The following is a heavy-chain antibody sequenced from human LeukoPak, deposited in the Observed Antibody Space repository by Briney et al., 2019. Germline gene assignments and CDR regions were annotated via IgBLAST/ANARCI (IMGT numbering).Heavy chain of an antibody. CDR3: ARGYLRGVEPQGSAFDI. CDR2: IIPIFGTA. V-gene: IGHV1-69*13. CDR1: GYTFTGYY. J-gene: IGHJ3*02. D-gene: IGHD1-26*01. Sequence: GASVKVSCKASGYTFTGYYMHWVRQAPGQGLEWMGGIIPIFGTANYAQKFQGRVTITADESTSTAYMELSSLRSEDTAVYYCARGYLRGVEPQGSAFDIWGQGTMVTVSS.